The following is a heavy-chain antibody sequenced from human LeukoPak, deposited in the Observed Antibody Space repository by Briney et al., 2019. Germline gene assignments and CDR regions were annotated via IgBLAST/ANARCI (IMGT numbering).Heavy chain of an antibody. CDR2: ISAYNGTT. CDR1: AYTFTNYY. V-gene: IGHV1-18*01. J-gene: IGHJ5*02. CDR3: AKAQQLVYWFDP. Sequence: ASVKVSRKASAYTFTNYYISWVRQAPGQGLEWMGWISAYNGTTNYAQKFQGRVTMTTDRSTSTAYMELRSLASYDTAVYVCAKAQQLVYWFDPWGQGTLVTVSS. D-gene: IGHD6-13*01.